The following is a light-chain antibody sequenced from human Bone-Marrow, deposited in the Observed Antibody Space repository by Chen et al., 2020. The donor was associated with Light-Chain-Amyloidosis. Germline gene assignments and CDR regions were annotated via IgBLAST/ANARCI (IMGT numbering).Light chain of an antibody. CDR2: EHN. V-gene: IGLV6-57*01. CDR3: QSYDATNQV. CDR1: GGRIASNY. Sequence: NFMLTQPHSVSESPGKTVTISCTRSGGRIASNYVQWYQQRPGSSPTTVIYEHNQRPSGVPDRFSGSIDTSSNSASLTISGLKTEDEADYYCQSYDATNQVFGGGTKLTVL. J-gene: IGLJ2*01.